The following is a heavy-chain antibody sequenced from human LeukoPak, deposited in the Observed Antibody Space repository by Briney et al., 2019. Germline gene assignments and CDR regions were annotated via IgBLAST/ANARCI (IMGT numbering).Heavy chain of an antibody. V-gene: IGHV3-53*04. J-gene: IGHJ4*02. Sequence: TGGSLRLSCAASGFTVSSNYMSWVRQAPGKGLEWVSVIYSGGSTYYADSVKGRFTISRHNSKNTLYLQMNSLRAEDTAVYYCASGSSWYFDYWGQGNLVTVSS. D-gene: IGHD6-13*01. CDR3: ASGSSWYFDY. CDR2: IYSGGST. CDR1: GFTVSSNY.